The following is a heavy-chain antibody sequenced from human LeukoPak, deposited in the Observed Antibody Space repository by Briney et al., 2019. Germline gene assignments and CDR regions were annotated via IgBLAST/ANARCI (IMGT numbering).Heavy chain of an antibody. CDR1: GLSFSTFA. CDR2: LRGNGET. CDR3: ARASWVSSTDAVR. Sequence: GGSLRLSCAASGLSFSTFATSWVRQGPARGLEWVSSLRGNGETFYAESVKGRCALSSDSSRNTVYLHLNNLKVEDTAMYYCARASWVSSTDAVRWGQGTLVTVSS. J-gene: IGHJ4*02. D-gene: IGHD3-16*01. V-gene: IGHV3-23*01.